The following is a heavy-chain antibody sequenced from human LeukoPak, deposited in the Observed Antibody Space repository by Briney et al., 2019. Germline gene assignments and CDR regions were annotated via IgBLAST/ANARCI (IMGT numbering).Heavy chain of an antibody. CDR3: ARTRGYDFDY. CDR1: GYSFTNYY. CDR2: INPSGGST. Sequence: EASVRVSCKASGYSFTNYYMHWVRQAPGQGLEWMGMINPSGGSTTYAQKFQGRVTMTRDTSTSTAYMELSSLTSGDTAVYYLARTRGYDFDYWGQGTLVTLSS. J-gene: IGHJ4*02. D-gene: IGHD5-12*01. V-gene: IGHV1-46*01.